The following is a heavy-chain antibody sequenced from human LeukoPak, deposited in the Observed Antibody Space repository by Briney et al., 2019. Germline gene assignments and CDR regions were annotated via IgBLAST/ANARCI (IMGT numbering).Heavy chain of an antibody. CDR3: ARHRSYYDFWSGYLGPYYYYYMDV. Sequence: GESLKISCKGSGYSFTSYWIGWVRQMPGKGLERMGIIYPGDSDTRYSPSFQGQVTISADKSISTAYLQWSSLKASDTAMYYCARHRSYYDFWSGYLGPYYYYYMDVWGKGTTVTVSS. CDR1: GYSFTSYW. D-gene: IGHD3-3*01. J-gene: IGHJ6*03. CDR2: IYPGDSDT. V-gene: IGHV5-51*01.